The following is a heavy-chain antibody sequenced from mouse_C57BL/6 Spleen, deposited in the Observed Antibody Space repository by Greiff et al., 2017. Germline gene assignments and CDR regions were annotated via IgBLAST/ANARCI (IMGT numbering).Heavy chain of an antibody. V-gene: IGHV1-62-2*01. Sequence: QVQLQQSGAELVKPGASVKLSCKASGYTFTEYTIHWVKQRSGQGLEWIGWFYPGSGSIKYNEKFKDKATLTADKSSSTVYMGLSRLTSEDSAVYFCARHEGPYYYGGSEGYFDYWGQGTTLTVSS. D-gene: IGHD1-1*01. CDR2: FYPGSGSI. J-gene: IGHJ2*01. CDR1: GYTFTEYT. CDR3: ARHEGPYYYGGSEGYFDY.